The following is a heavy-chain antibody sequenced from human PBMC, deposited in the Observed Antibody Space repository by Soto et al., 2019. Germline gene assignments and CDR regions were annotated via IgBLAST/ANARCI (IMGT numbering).Heavy chain of an antibody. Sequence: QVQLVQSGAEVKKPGSSVKVSCKDSEGTFSTYSMFWVRQAPGQGLEWMGRIIPMLGIRNYAQRFQDRVTITADKATATAHMGLSSLRSEDTALYYCTIGSWSGEVFDIWGQGTMVTVSS. CDR2: IIPMLGIR. CDR1: EGTFSTYS. D-gene: IGHD2-21*01. J-gene: IGHJ3*02. V-gene: IGHV1-69*02. CDR3: TIGSWSGEVFDI.